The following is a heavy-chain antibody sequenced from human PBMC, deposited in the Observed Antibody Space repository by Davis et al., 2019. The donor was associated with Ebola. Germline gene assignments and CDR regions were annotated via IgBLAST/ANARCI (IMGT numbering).Heavy chain of an antibody. V-gene: IGHV3-20*04. CDR1: GITFHDYG. D-gene: IGHD1-26*01. CDR3: ARALHKVGATSSPYYYYMDV. J-gene: IGHJ6*03. CDR2: LNWNGGST. Sequence: GESPKIHCAASGITFHDYGMSWVRQPPGDGLEWVSGLNWNGGSTGYADSVKGRFTISRDNDKHSLYLQMNSLRAEDTALYYCARALHKVGATSSPYYYYMDVWGKGTTVTVSS.